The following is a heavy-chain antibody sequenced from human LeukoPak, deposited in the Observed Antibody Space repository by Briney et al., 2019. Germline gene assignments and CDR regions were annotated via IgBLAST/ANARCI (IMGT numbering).Heavy chain of an antibody. J-gene: IGHJ4*02. CDR1: GFTFSSYG. CDR3: ASGEGSGSDY. CDR2: ISSRGSDT. V-gene: IGHV3-21*05. D-gene: IGHD3-10*01. Sequence: GGSLRLSCAASGFTFSSYGMHWVRQAPGKGLEWIAYISSRGSDTYYADSVKGRFTISRDNAKNSVYLQINSLRAEDKAVYYCASGEGSGSDYWGQGTLVTVSS.